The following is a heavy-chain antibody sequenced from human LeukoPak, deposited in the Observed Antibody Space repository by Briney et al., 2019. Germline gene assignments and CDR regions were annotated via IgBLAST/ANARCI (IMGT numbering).Heavy chain of an antibody. CDR1: GLTFSNYW. J-gene: IGHJ4*02. CDR2: IKQDGGDK. V-gene: IGHV3-7*01. Sequence: PGGSLRLSCAASGLTFSNYWMSWVRQGPGKGLEWVANIKQDGGDKYYVDSVKGRFTISRDNAKNSLFLQMNSLRAEDTAVYYCASVFRPYCGGDCYSEAYWGQGTLVTVSS. D-gene: IGHD2-21*01. CDR3: ASVFRPYCGGDCYSEAY.